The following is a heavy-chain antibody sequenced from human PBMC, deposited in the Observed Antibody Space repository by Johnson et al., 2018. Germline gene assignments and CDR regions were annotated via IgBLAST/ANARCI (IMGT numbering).Heavy chain of an antibody. CDR2: ITGKAGGGTT. D-gene: IGHD2-15*01. Sequence: VQLQESGGGLVKPGGSLRLSCAASGFTLSSVWVNWVRQAPGKGLEWVGRITGKAGGGTTDYGAPVKGRFIISRDDSKNTVYLQMNSLKTDDTAVYYCITVSVTVVGTPTWGQGTLVTVSS. CDR1: GFTLSSVW. CDR3: ITVSVTVVGTPT. V-gene: IGHV3-15*07. J-gene: IGHJ5*02.